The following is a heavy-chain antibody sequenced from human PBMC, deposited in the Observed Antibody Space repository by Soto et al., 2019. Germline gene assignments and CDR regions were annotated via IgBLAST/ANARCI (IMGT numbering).Heavy chain of an antibody. CDR3: ARQRLWGTSGYYYFEN. V-gene: IGHV5-51*01. CDR2: IYPGDSDT. Sequence: GESLKISCKGSGHIFSNYWIGWVRQMPGKGLEWMGIIYPGDSDTRYSPSFQGQVTITVDKSINTAYLQWSRLKASDTAIYYCARQRLWGTSGYYYFENWGQGTLVTFSS. J-gene: IGHJ4*02. D-gene: IGHD3-22*01. CDR1: GHIFSNYW.